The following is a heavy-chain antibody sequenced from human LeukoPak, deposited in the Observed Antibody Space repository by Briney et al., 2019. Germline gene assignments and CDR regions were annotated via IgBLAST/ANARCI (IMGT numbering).Heavy chain of an antibody. Sequence: PSETLSLTCTVSGGSISSSSYYWGWIRQPPGKGLEWIGSIYYSGSTYYNPSLKSRVTISVDRSKNQFSLKLSSVTAAGTAVYYCARGVVVTAIFDYWGQGTLVTVSS. V-gene: IGHV4-39*07. CDR1: GGSISSSSYY. CDR3: ARGVVVTAIFDY. J-gene: IGHJ4*02. CDR2: IYYSGST. D-gene: IGHD2-21*02.